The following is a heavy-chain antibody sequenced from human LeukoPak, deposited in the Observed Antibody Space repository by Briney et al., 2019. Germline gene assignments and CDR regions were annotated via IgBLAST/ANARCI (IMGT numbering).Heavy chain of an antibody. CDR1: GGSISSGGYY. D-gene: IGHD6-19*01. J-gene: IGHJ3*02. CDR3: ARDVYSSGSDAFDI. Sequence: SETLSLTCTVSGGSISSGGYYWSWIRQHPGKGLEWIGYVYYSGSTYYNPSLKSRVTISVDTSKNQFSLKLSSVTAADTAVYYCARDVYSSGSDAFDIWGQGTMVTVSS. CDR2: VYYSGST. V-gene: IGHV4-31*03.